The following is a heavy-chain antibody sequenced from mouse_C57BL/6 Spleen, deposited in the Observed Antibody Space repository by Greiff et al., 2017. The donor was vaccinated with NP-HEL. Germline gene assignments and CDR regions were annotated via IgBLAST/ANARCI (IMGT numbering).Heavy chain of an antibody. J-gene: IGHJ4*01. CDR1: GFTFSSYA. CDR3: AREGATDYYAMDY. CDR2: ISDGGSYT. D-gene: IGHD3-1*01. Sequence: EVMLVESGGGLVKPGGSLKLSCAASGFTFSSYAMSWVRQTPEKRLEWVATISDGGSYTYYPDNVKGRFTISRDNAKNNLYLQRSHLKSEDTAMYYCAREGATDYYAMDYWGQGTSVTVSS. V-gene: IGHV5-4*01.